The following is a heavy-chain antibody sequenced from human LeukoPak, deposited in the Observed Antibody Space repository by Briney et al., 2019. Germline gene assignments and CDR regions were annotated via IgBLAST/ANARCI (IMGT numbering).Heavy chain of an antibody. J-gene: IGHJ3*02. Sequence: SETLSLTCAVYGGSFSGYYWSWIRQPPGKGLEWIGEINHSGSTNYNPSLKSRVTISVDTSKNQFSLKLSSVTAADTAVYYCARRLVMAVAGESAFDIWGQGTMVTVSS. CDR2: INHSGST. V-gene: IGHV4-34*01. CDR1: GGSFSGYY. CDR3: ARRLVMAVAGESAFDI. D-gene: IGHD6-19*01.